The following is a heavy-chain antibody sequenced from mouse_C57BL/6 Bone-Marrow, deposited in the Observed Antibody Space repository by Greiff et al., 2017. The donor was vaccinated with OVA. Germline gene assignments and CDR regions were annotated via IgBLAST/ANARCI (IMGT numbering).Heavy chain of an antibody. D-gene: IGHD3-2*01. CDR1: GFSFTSYA. CDR3: ARRDTGGFDY. J-gene: IGHJ2*01. V-gene: IGHV2-9-1*01. CDR2: IWTGGGT. Sequence: VKLVESGPGLVAPSQCLSITCTVSGFSFTSYAISWVRQPPGKGLEWLGVIWTGGGTNYNSAPKSSLGISKDNYKSQVFLKMNSLQTDDTARDYCARRDTGGFDYWGQGTTLTVSS.